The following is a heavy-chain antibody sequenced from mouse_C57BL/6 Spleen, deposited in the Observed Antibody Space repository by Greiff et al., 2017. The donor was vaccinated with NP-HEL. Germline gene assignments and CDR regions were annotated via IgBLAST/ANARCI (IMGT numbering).Heavy chain of an antibody. CDR3: AREDYYGQTRYFDV. D-gene: IGHD1-2*01. CDR1: GYSFTGYF. CDR2: FNPYNGDT. Sequence: EVQLQQSGPELVKPGDSVKISCKASGYSFTGYFMNWVMQSHGKSLEWIGRFNPYNGDTFYNQKFKGKATLTVDKSSSTAHMELRSLTSEDSAVYYCAREDYYGQTRYFDVWGTGTTVTVSS. V-gene: IGHV1-20*01. J-gene: IGHJ1*03.